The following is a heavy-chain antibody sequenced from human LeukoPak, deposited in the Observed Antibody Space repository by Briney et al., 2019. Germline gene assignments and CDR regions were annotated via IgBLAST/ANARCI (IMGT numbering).Heavy chain of an antibody. CDR1: GFTFSDYY. J-gene: IGHJ4*02. Sequence: GGSLRLSCAASGFTFSDYYMSWIRQAPGKGLEWVSYISSSSSYTNYAGSVKCRFTISRDTSKNTLYLQMNSLRAEYTALYYCAKDGPYSSSWYSNYEFDYWGQGTLVTVSS. CDR3: AKDGPYSSSWYSNYEFDY. D-gene: IGHD6-13*01. V-gene: IGHV3-11*05. CDR2: ISSSSSYT.